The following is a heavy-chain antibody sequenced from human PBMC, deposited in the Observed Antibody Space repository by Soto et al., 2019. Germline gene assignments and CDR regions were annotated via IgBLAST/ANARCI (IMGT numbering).Heavy chain of an antibody. Sequence: QVQLQESGPGLVKPSETLSLTCTVSGGSVSSGSHYWSWIRQPPGKGLEWMGYIDYSGSTNYNPSLKSRVTISVDTSENQFSLKLFSVTAADTAVYYCATVTDSNSGGGYWGQGTLVTVSS. CDR2: IDYSGST. CDR3: ATVTDSNSGGGY. J-gene: IGHJ4*02. CDR1: GGSVSSGSHY. V-gene: IGHV4-61*01. D-gene: IGHD1-7*01.